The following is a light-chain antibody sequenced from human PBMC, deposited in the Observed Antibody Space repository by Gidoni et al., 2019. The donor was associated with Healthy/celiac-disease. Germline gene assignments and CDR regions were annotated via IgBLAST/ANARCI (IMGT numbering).Light chain of an antibody. J-gene: IGKJ2*01. V-gene: IGKV3-15*01. Sequence: EIVMTQSPATLSVSPGERATLSCRASQSVSSNVAWYQQKPGQAPRLLIYGASTRATGIPARFSGSGSGTEFTLTISSLQSEDFAVYYCQQYNNWPFTFXXXTKLEIK. CDR1: QSVSSN. CDR2: GAS. CDR3: QQYNNWPFT.